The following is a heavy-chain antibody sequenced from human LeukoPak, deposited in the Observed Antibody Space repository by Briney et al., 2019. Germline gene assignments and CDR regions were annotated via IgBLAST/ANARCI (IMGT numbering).Heavy chain of an antibody. CDR1: GFTFSSYA. J-gene: IGHJ4*02. V-gene: IGHV3-30-3*01. Sequence: GGSLRLSCAASGFTFSSYAMHWVRQAPGKGLEWVAVISYDGSNKYYANSVKGRFTISRDNARNSLYLQMNSLRAEDTAVYYCAREGTPGIAAAGTDYWGQGTLVTVSS. CDR2: ISYDGSNK. CDR3: AREGTPGIAAAGTDY. D-gene: IGHD6-13*01.